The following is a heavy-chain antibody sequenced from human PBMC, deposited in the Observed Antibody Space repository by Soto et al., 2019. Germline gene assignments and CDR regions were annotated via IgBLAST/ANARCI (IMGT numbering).Heavy chain of an antibody. V-gene: IGHV4-4*02. CDR3: ARLVRRGLIDY. J-gene: IGHJ4*02. Sequence: SETLCLTCVVSGGSISSSNWWSWVRQPPGKGLEWIGGIYHRGSTNYNPSLKSRVTISIDTSKNQFSLKLSSVTAADTAVYYCARLVRRGLIDYWGQGTLVTVSS. CDR1: GGSISSSNW. CDR2: IYHRGST. D-gene: IGHD6-13*01.